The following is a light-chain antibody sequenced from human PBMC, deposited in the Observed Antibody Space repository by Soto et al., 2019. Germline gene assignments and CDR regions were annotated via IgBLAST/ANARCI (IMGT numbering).Light chain of an antibody. CDR2: GAS. V-gene: IGKV3-20*01. Sequence: EIVLTQSPGTLSLSPGERATLSCRASQSFSSSYLAWYQQKPGQAPRPLIYGASSRATGIPDRFSGSGSGTDFTLTISSLEPEDLAVYYCQHYGSALFTFGPGTKVDVK. J-gene: IGKJ3*01. CDR3: QHYGSALFT. CDR1: QSFSSSY.